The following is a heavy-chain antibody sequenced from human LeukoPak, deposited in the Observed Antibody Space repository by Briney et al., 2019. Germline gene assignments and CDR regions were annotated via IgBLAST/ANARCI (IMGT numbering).Heavy chain of an antibody. CDR3: ARRSGYPDNWFDP. CDR2: IYYSGST. D-gene: IGHD3-3*01. Sequence: PSETLSLTCTVSGGSISSYYWSWIRQPPGKGLEWIGYIYYSGSTNYNPSLKSRVTISIDTSNNQFSLKLTSVTAADTAVYYCARRSGYPDNWFDPWGQGTLVTVSS. CDR1: GGSISSYY. V-gene: IGHV4-59*01. J-gene: IGHJ5*02.